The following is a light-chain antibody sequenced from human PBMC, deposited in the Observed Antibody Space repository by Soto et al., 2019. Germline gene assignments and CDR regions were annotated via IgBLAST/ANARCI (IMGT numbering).Light chain of an antibody. Sequence: EIVMTQSPATLSVSPGDRATLSCRASQSVSSNLAWYQQKPGQAPRLLIYAASTRAPGIPARFSGSGSGTEFTLTISSLQSEDFAVYYCQQYNNWPPYTFGQGTKLEIK. CDR1: QSVSSN. CDR3: QQYNNWPPYT. CDR2: AAS. J-gene: IGKJ2*01. V-gene: IGKV3-15*01.